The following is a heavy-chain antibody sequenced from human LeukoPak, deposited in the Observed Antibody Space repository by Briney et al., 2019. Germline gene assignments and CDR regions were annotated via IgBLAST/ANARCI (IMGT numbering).Heavy chain of an antibody. D-gene: IGHD3-16*01. J-gene: IGHJ4*02. CDR3: ARRQLGKTFDY. CDR1: GGSITTYY. CDR2: IYHNGDT. V-gene: IGHV4-59*08. Sequence: PSETLSLTCTVSGGSITTYYWSWIRQPPGKALEWIGYIYHNGDTNYNPSLKSRVTISVDTSKNQFSLRLNSVTAADTAVYYCARRQLGKTFDYWSQGTLVTVSS.